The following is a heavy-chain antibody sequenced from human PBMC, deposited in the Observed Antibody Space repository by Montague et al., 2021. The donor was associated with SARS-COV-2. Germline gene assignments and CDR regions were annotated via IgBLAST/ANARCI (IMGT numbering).Heavy chain of an antibody. V-gene: IGHV4-39*01. CDR3: ARGLVGWFDP. J-gene: IGHJ5*02. Sequence: SETLSLTCTVSGGSISSSSYYWGWIRQPPGKGLEWMGSIYYSGSTYYNPSLKSRVTISVDTSKNQFSLKLSSVTAADTAVYYCARGLVGWFDPWGQGTLVTVSS. D-gene: IGHD3/OR15-3a*01. CDR2: IYYSGST. CDR1: GGSISSSSYY.